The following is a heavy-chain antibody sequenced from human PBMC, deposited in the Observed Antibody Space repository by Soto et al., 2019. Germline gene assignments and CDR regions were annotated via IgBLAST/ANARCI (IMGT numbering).Heavy chain of an antibody. J-gene: IGHJ3*02. V-gene: IGHV4-34*01. CDR1: GGSFSGYY. Sequence: QVQLQQWGAGLLKPSETLSLTCAVYGGSFSGYYWSWIRQPPGKGLEWIGEINHSGSTNYNPSLKSRVTISVDTSKNQFSLKLSSVTAADTAVYYCARVARVEYYDYIWGSYRHDAFDIWGQGTMVTVSS. D-gene: IGHD3-16*02. CDR3: ARVARVEYYDYIWGSYRHDAFDI. CDR2: INHSGST.